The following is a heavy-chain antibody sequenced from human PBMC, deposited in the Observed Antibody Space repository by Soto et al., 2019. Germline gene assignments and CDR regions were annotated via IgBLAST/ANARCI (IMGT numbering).Heavy chain of an antibody. CDR2: IYPGDSDI. V-gene: IGHV5-51*01. CDR3: ARHGVQGAISYFQH. J-gene: IGHJ1*01. CDR1: GYSLTHYW. Sequence: GESREVSCNGSGYSLTHYWIDWVRQMPGKGLEWMGIIYPGDSDIRYSPAFEGQVTISADKSITTAYLQWSSLKASDTAMYYCARHGVQGAISYFQHWGQGTLVTVSS. D-gene: IGHD3-10*01.